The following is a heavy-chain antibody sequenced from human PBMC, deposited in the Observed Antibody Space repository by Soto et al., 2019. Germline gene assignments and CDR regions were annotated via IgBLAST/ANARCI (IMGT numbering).Heavy chain of an antibody. Sequence: GGSLRRSCAASGFTFSFYCMSWVRQAPGKGLEWFGTIKLDASEKKYVDSVKGRFTMSRDNAKNSLYLQIDSLRAEDTAVYYCARAWRYGSGAPVKQFLDFWGRGTVETVST. CDR3: ARAWRYGSGAPVKQFLDF. D-gene: IGHD3-10*01. J-gene: IGHJ4*02. CDR1: GFTFSFYC. V-gene: IGHV3-7*01. CDR2: IKLDASEK.